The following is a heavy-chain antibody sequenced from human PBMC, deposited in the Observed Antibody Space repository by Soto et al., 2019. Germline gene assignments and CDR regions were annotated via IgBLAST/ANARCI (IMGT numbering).Heavy chain of an antibody. J-gene: IGHJ4*02. CDR2: IIPIFGTA. CDR3: ARQQLVRVVYFDS. Sequence: SVKVSCKASGGTFSSNAISWVRQAPGQGLEWMGGIIPIFGTANHVQKFQGRVTITADESTSTGYMELSSLTSEDTAVYYCARQQLVRVVYFDSWGQGTLVTVSS. CDR1: GGTFSSNA. V-gene: IGHV1-69*13. D-gene: IGHD6-13*01.